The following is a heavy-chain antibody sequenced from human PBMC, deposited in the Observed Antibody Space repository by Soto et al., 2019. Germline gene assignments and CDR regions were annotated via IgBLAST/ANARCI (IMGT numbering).Heavy chain of an antibody. CDR3: ARHLGGNHYYYGMDV. Sequence: QVQLVQSGAEVKKPGSLVKVSCKASGGSFSSYAISWVRQAAGQGLEWMGGIIPIFGTADYAQKFQGRVTITADESTSTAYMDLSSLRSEDTAVYYCARHLGGNHYYYGMDVWGQGTTVTVSS. CDR2: IIPIFGTA. D-gene: IGHD3-16*01. V-gene: IGHV1-69*12. CDR1: GGSFSSYA. J-gene: IGHJ6*02.